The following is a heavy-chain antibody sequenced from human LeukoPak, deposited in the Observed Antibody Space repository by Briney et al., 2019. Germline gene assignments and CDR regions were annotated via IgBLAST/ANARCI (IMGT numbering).Heavy chain of an antibody. CDR2: IIPIFGTA. Sequence: SVKVSCKASGGTFSSYAISWVRQAPGQGLEWMGGIIPIFGTANYAQKFQGKVTITTDESTSTAYMELSSLRSEDTAVYYCATGTATIFPESDYWGQGTLVTVSS. V-gene: IGHV1-69*05. CDR1: GGTFSSYA. J-gene: IGHJ4*02. CDR3: ATGTATIFPESDY. D-gene: IGHD5-24*01.